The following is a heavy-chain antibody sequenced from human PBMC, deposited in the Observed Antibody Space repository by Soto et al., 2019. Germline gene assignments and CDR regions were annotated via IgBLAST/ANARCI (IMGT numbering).Heavy chain of an antibody. D-gene: IGHD6-13*01. Sequence: QVQLVQSGPEVRKPGASVKVSGKASGYIFSRYGISWVRQAPGQGLEWMAWISGYNGKTKFGERVQGRVSVTTDTSTSTAYMELRSLRSDDTAVYYCAREAAAERNYYGLDVWGQGTTVIVSS. V-gene: IGHV1-18*04. CDR2: ISGYNGKT. CDR3: AREAAAERNYYGLDV. CDR1: GYIFSRYG. J-gene: IGHJ6*02.